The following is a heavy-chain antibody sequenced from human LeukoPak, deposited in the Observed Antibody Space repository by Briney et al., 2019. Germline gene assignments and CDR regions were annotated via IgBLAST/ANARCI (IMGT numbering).Heavy chain of an antibody. D-gene: IGHD3-16*01. CDR2: INPNSGDT. Sequence: GASVKVSCKASGYTFTGYYMHWVRQAPGQGLEWMGWINPNSGDTNYAQKLQGRVTMTRDTSISTVYMELSRLRSDDTAVYYCARLGGSYGWGQGTLVTVSS. V-gene: IGHV1-2*02. J-gene: IGHJ4*02. CDR1: GYTFTGYY. CDR3: ARLGGSYG.